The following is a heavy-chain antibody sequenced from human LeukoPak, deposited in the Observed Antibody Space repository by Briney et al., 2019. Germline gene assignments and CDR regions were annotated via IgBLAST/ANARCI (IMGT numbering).Heavy chain of an antibody. Sequence: GRSLRLSCAASGFTFSSYGMHWVRQAPGKGLEWVAAISYDGSNKYYADSVKGRFTISRDNSKNTLYLQMNSLRAEDTAVYYCAKDRGDSSSWYSPGYYGMDVWGQGTTVTVSS. CDR1: GFTFSSYG. CDR2: ISYDGSNK. CDR3: AKDRGDSSSWYSPGYYGMDV. V-gene: IGHV3-30*18. J-gene: IGHJ6*02. D-gene: IGHD6-13*01.